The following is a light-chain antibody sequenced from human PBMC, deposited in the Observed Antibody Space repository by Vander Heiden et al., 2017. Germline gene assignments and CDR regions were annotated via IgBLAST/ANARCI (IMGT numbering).Light chain of an antibody. CDR2: GDS. Sequence: NPPPGSNTGIGEGHHAHWYQQFPRTAAKFLISGDSTRPSGVPDRFSGSTSGTSASLAITGLQAEDEADYYCQSYDSSLSGSWVFGGGTKLTVL. J-gene: IGLJ3*02. V-gene: IGLV1-40*01. CDR3: QSYDSSLSGSWV. CDR1: NTGIGEGHH.